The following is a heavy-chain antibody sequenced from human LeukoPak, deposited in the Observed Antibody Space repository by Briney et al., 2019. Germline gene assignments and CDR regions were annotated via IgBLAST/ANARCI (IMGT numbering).Heavy chain of an antibody. CDR1: GYTFTSCA. Sequence: ASVKVSCKASGYTFTSCAMHWVRQAPGQRLEWMGWINAGNGNTKYSQKFQGRVTITRDTSASTAYMELSSLRSEGTAVYYCARDPLKVVTAFFDYWGQGTLVTVSS. CDR2: INAGNGNT. CDR3: ARDPLKVVTAFFDY. J-gene: IGHJ4*02. D-gene: IGHD2-21*02. V-gene: IGHV1-3*01.